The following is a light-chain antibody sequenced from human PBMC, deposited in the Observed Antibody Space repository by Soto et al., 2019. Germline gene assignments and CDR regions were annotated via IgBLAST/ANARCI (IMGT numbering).Light chain of an antibody. CDR3: QHTRT. CDR1: QNINNW. V-gene: IGKV1-5*01. Sequence: DIQMTQSPSTLSASIGDRVTITCRASQNINNWMAWYQQKPGKAPKFLIYEASSLESGVPSRFSGSGSGTEFSITHRNQLANYYGKYYYQHTRTFGQGTKVDIK. CDR2: EAS. J-gene: IGKJ1*01.